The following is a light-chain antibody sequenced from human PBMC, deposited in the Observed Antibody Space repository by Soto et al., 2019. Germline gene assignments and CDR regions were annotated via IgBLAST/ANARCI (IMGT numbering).Light chain of an antibody. J-gene: IGLJ3*02. CDR1: SSNVGSNY. CDR3: ASWDDSLSGVV. V-gene: IGLV1-47*02. Sequence: QSVLTQPPSASGSPGQRVSISCSGSSSNVGSNYVFWYQQVPGTAPKLLIFGNNKRPSGVPDRFSGSKTGTSASLAISGLHSEDEADYYCASWDDSLSGVVFGGGTQLTVL. CDR2: GNN.